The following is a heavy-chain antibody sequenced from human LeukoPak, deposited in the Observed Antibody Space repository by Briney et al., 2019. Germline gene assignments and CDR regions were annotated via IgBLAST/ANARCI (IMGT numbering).Heavy chain of an antibody. Sequence: SETLSLTCAVSGGSISSGGYYWSWIRQPPGKGLEWIGEINHSGSTNYNPSLKSRVTISVDTSKNQFSLKLSSVTAADTAVYYCARFPGIAAAGKGVDYWGQGTLVTVSS. J-gene: IGHJ4*02. D-gene: IGHD6-13*01. CDR1: GGSISSGGYY. CDR2: INHSGST. V-gene: IGHV4-34*01. CDR3: ARFPGIAAAGKGVDY.